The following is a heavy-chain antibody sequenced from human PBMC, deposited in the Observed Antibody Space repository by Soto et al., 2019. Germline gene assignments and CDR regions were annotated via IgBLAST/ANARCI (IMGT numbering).Heavy chain of an antibody. CDR1: GFTFSEHY. D-gene: IGHD2-2*01. Sequence: EVQLVESGGGLVQPGGSLRLSCAASGFTFSEHYMDWVRQAPGKVLEWVGRNRNKANSYTTEYAASVKGRFTISRDDSKKSLYLQMNSLKTADTAVDYCAREGQLLRPTGYDYYNCMDVRGKRTTVTVSS. V-gene: IGHV3-72*01. J-gene: IGHJ6*03. CDR3: AREGQLLRPTGYDYYNCMDV. CDR2: NRNKANSYTT.